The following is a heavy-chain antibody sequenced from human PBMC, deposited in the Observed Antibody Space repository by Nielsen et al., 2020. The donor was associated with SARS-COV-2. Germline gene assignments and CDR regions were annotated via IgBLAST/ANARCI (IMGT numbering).Heavy chain of an antibody. CDR3: ARKRSSSWYNWFDP. V-gene: IGHV4-59*13. Sequence: GSLRLSCPVPGGSISSYYWSWIRQPPGKGLEWIGYIYYSGSTNYNPSLKSRVTISVDTSKNQFSLKLSSVTAADTAVYYCARKRSSSWYNWFDPWGQGTLVTVSS. CDR1: GGSISSYY. D-gene: IGHD6-13*01. J-gene: IGHJ5*02. CDR2: IYYSGST.